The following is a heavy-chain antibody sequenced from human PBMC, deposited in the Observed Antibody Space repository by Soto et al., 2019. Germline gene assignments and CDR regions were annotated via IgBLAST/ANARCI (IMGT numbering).Heavy chain of an antibody. Sequence: QAPGKGLEWLAVIVREGTEQYYADSVKGRFTISGDNSKNTLYLQMNSLRVDDTAVYYCARDDDYPDNGFDYWGQGTLLTVSS. CDR3: ARDDDYPDNGFDY. CDR2: IVREGTEQ. V-gene: IGHV3-33*01. J-gene: IGHJ4*02. D-gene: IGHD4-17*01.